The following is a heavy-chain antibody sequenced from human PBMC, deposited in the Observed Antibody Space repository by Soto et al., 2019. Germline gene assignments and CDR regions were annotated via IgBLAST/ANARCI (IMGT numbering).Heavy chain of an antibody. Sequence: SETLSLTCAVYGGSFSGYYWSWIRQPPGKGLEWIGEINHSGSTNYNPSLKSRVTISVDTTKNQFSLKLSSVAAADTAVYYCARGGLRFFDWLPQASFDYWAQGTLVTVSS. D-gene: IGHD3-9*01. J-gene: IGHJ4*02. CDR2: INHSGST. CDR3: ARGGLRFFDWLPQASFDY. V-gene: IGHV4-34*01. CDR1: GGSFSGYY.